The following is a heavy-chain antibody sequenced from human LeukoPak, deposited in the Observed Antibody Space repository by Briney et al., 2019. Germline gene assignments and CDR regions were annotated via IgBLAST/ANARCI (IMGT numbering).Heavy chain of an antibody. V-gene: IGHV4-34*01. CDR1: GGSFSDNY. J-gene: IGHJ3*02. CDR3: ARAFAFDI. CDR2: INHSGTT. Sequence: SETLSLTCAVYGGSFSDNYWTWIRQPPGKGLQWIGEINHSGTTTLNPSLKSRVTISVDRSKNQFSLKLSSVTAADTAVYYCARAFAFDIWGQGTMVTVSS.